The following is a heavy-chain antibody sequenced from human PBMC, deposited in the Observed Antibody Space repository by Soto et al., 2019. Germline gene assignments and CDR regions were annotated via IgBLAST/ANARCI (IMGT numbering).Heavy chain of an antibody. J-gene: IGHJ4*02. CDR1: GGSISSYY. Sequence: PSETLSLTCTVSGGSISSYYWSWIRQPPGKGLEWIGYIYYSGSTNYNPSLKSRVTISVDTSKNQFSLKLSSVTAADTAVYYCARREDGLSAPFDYWGQGTLVTVSS. D-gene: IGHD1-26*01. V-gene: IGHV4-59*01. CDR2: IYYSGST. CDR3: ARREDGLSAPFDY.